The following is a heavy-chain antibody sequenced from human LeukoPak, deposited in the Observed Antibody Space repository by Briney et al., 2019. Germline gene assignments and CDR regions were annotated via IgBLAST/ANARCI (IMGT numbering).Heavy chain of an antibody. Sequence: PGGSLRLSCAASGFTFSSYAMHWVRQAPGKGLEWVANIKYDGSEKYYVDSVKGRFTISKDNAKNSLYLQMNSLRVEDTAVYYCASHSSWRFEYWGQGTLVTVSS. CDR3: ASHSSWRFEY. V-gene: IGHV3-7*01. D-gene: IGHD6-13*01. CDR2: IKYDGSEK. J-gene: IGHJ4*02. CDR1: GFTFSSYA.